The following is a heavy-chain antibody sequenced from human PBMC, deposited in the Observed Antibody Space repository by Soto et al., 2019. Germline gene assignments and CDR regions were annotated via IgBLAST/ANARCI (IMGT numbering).Heavy chain of an antibody. CDR2: INPSGGST. J-gene: IGHJ4*02. CDR3: ARDGGYYDSSGYYLDY. D-gene: IGHD3-22*01. CDR1: GYTFTIYY. V-gene: IGHV1-46*01. Sequence: ASVKVSCKASGYTFTIYYMHWVRQAPGQGLEWMRIINPSGGSTSYAQKFQGRVTMTRDTSTSTVYMELSSLRSEDTAVYYCARDGGYYDSSGYYLDYWGQGTLVTVSS.